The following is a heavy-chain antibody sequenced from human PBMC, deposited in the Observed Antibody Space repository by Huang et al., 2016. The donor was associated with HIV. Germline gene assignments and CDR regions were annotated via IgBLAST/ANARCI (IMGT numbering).Heavy chain of an antibody. J-gene: IGHJ6*02. CDR2: LNPKSGGT. CDR1: GYTFTGYY. D-gene: IGHD2-15*01. V-gene: IGHV1-2*02. Sequence: QVQLVQSGAEVKKPGASVKVSCKASGYTFTGYYMHWVRQAPGQGLELMGWLNPKSGGTNYAQKFQGRVNMTRDTSISTAYMELSRLRSDDTAVYYCAREVVSATGYYYYGMDVWGQGTTVTVSS. CDR3: AREVVSATGYYYYGMDV.